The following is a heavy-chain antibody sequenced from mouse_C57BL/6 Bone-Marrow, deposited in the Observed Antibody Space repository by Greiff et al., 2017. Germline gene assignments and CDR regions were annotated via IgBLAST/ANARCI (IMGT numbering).Heavy chain of an antibody. Sequence: VQLQQSGAELVRPGASVTLSCKASGYTFTDYEMHWVKQTPVHGLEWIGAIVPETGGTAYNQKFKGKAILTADNSSSTAYLELRSLTSEDSAVYYCTDWDVWFAYWGQGTLVTVSA. V-gene: IGHV1-15*01. CDR1: GYTFTDYE. J-gene: IGHJ3*01. CDR3: TDWDVWFAY. CDR2: IVPETGGT. D-gene: IGHD4-1*01.